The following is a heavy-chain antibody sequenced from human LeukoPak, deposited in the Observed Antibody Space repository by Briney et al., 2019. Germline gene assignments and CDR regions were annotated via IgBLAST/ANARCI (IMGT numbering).Heavy chain of an antibody. V-gene: IGHV4-4*02. CDR3: ASRQGVNYGSAYDS. J-gene: IGHJ4*02. Sequence: SETLSLTCTVSGGSISTSNWWNWVRQPPGKGLEWIGEIYSSGSTKSNPSLKSRVIMSVDKSKNQFSLKLNSVTAADTAIYYCASRQGVNYGSAYDSWGQGTLVTVSS. CDR2: IYSSGST. D-gene: IGHD3-10*01. CDR1: GGSISTSNW.